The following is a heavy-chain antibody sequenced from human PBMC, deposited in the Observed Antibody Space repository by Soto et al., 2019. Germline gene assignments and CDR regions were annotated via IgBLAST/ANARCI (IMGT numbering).Heavy chain of an antibody. Sequence: SETLSLTCTVSSGSISSTIYSWDWIRQPPGKGLEWIGSIFYSGSTYYNPSLKSRVTISVDTSKNQFSLTLTSVTAADTAVGWCPRLQTAVNCHCMAPWGQGTTVTVCS. CDR1: SGSISSTIYS. CDR3: PRLQTAVNCHCMAP. V-gene: IGHV4-39*01. D-gene: IGHD2-15*01. CDR2: IFYSGST. J-gene: IGHJ6*02.